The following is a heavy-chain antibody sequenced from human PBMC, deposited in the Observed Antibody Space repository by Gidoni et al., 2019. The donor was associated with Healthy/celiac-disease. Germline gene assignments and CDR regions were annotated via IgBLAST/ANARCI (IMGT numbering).Heavy chain of an antibody. D-gene: IGHD2-2*01. CDR2: ISYDGSNK. J-gene: IGHJ5*02. Sequence: QAPGKGLEWVAVISYDGSNKYYADSVKGRFTISRDNSKNTLYLQMNSLRAEDTAVYYCAKGVVPAATANWFDPWGQGTLVTVSS. V-gene: IGHV3-30*18. CDR3: AKGVVPAATANWFDP.